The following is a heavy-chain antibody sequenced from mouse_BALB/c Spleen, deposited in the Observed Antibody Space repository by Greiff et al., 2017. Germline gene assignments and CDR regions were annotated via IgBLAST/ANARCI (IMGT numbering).Heavy chain of an antibody. CDR1: GYTFTSYW. CDR2: IYPSDSYT. D-gene: IGHD2-10*02. V-gene: IGHV1-69*02. J-gene: IGHJ2*01. CDR3: TRIKYGNFDY. Sequence: QVQLQQPGAELVRPGASVKLSCKASGYTFTSYWINWMKQRPGQGLEWIGNIYPSDSYTNYNQKFKDKATLTVDKSSSTAYMQLSSPTSEDSAVYYCTRIKYGNFDYWGQGTTLTVSS.